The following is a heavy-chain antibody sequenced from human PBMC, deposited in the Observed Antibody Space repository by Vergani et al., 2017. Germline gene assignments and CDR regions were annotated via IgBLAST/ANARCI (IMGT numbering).Heavy chain of an antibody. V-gene: IGHV1-46*01. J-gene: IGHJ5*02. CDR1: GYPFTSYY. D-gene: IGHD2-15*01. Sequence: QVQLVQSGAEVKKPGASVKVSCKASGYPFTSYYMHWVRQAPGQGLEWMGIINPSGGSTSYAQKFQGRVTMTRDTSTSTVYMALSSLRSEDTAVYYCAREGGYCSGGGCYLTIGWFDPWGQGTLVTVSS. CDR2: INPSGGST. CDR3: AREGGYCSGGGCYLTIGWFDP.